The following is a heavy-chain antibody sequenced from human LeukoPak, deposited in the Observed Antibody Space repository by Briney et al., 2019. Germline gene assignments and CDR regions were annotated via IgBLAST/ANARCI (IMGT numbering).Heavy chain of an antibody. CDR3: ARESLSGNYYGMDV. D-gene: IGHD2/OR15-2a*01. Sequence: PGGSLRLSCAASGFTLSSYAMSWVRQAPGKGLEWLGYIYYSGSTNYNPSLKSRVTISIDTSKNQFSLKLSSVTAADTAVYYCARESLSGNYYGMDVWGQGTTVTVSS. V-gene: IGHV4-59*01. CDR2: IYYSGST. J-gene: IGHJ6*02. CDR1: GFTLSSYA.